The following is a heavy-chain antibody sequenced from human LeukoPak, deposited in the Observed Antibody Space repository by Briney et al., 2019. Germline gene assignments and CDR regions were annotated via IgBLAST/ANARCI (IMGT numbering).Heavy chain of an antibody. Sequence: ASETLSLTCTVSGGSINSGSYYWGWIRQPPGKGLEWIGSIYYSGSTYYNPSLKSRVTISVDTSKNQFSLKLSSVTAADTAVYYCARYSSSVDAFDIWGQGTMVTVSS. D-gene: IGHD6-13*01. CDR1: GGSINSGSYY. J-gene: IGHJ3*02. CDR3: ARYSSSVDAFDI. V-gene: IGHV4-39*07. CDR2: IYYSGST.